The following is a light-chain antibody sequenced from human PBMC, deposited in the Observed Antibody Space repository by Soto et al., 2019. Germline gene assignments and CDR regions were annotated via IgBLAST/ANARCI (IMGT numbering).Light chain of an antibody. CDR1: SSDVGSYNL. CDR2: EVS. CDR3: CSYAGSSTFLWV. Sequence: SALTQPASVSGSPGQSITISCTGTSSDVGSYNLVSWYQQHPGKAPKLMIYEVSKRPSGVSNRFSGSKSGNTASLTISGLQAEDEADYYCCSYAGSSTFLWVFGGGTKVTVL. V-gene: IGLV2-23*02. J-gene: IGLJ3*02.